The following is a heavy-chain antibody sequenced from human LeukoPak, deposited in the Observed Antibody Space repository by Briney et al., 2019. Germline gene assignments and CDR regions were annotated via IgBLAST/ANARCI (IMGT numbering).Heavy chain of an antibody. Sequence: SETLSLNCAVYGGSFSGYYWSWIRQPPGKGLEWIGEINHSGSTNYNPSLKSRVTISVDTSKNQFSLKLSSVTAADTAVYYCARRGCSSTSCPVGGYYYYGMDVWGKGTTVTVSS. D-gene: IGHD2-2*01. CDR1: GGSFSGYY. V-gene: IGHV4-34*01. J-gene: IGHJ6*04. CDR2: INHSGST. CDR3: ARRGCSSTSCPVGGYYYYGMDV.